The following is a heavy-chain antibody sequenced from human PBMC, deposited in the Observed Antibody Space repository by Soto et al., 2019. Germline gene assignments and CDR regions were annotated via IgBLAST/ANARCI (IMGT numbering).Heavy chain of an antibody. CDR3: ARGICSSTSCSIFDY. Sequence: SETLSLTCAVYGGSFSGYYWSWIRQPPGKGLEWIGEINHSGSTNYNPSLKSRVTISVDTSKNQFSLKLSSVTAADTAVYYCARGICSSTSCSIFDYWGQGTLVTVSS. D-gene: IGHD2-2*01. J-gene: IGHJ4*02. CDR1: GGSFSGYY. CDR2: INHSGST. V-gene: IGHV4-34*01.